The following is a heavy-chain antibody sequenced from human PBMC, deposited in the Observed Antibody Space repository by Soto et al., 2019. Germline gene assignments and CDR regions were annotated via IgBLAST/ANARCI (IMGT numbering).Heavy chain of an antibody. V-gene: IGHV6-1*01. J-gene: IGHJ6*02. D-gene: IGHD6-19*01. CDR1: GDGVTSNRGG. CDR3: ARGRGSGWNYYGMDA. CDR2: TYYRSKWYN. Sequence: SPPLSRDRAIFGDGVTSNRGGWQLIKQSPSRGLEWLGRTYYRSKWYNDYAGSVKSRITINPDTSKNQVSLQLNSVTPEDTSVYFCARGRGSGWNYYGMDAWGQGTTVTVSS.